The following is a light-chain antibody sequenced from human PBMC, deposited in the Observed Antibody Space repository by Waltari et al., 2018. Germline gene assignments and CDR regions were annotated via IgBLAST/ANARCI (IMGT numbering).Light chain of an antibody. V-gene: IGLV6-57*03. CDR3: QSYDNDNVV. CDR2: EDY. J-gene: IGLJ3*02. Sequence: NFILTQTHSVSESPGKTVTISFTRSSGSIGSSYVQWYRQRPGSAPTTVIYEDYQRPSGLTERFSGSIDSSTHSAYVTSSGLKPEDEADYYCQSYDNDNVVFGGGTRLTVL. CDR1: SGSIGSSY.